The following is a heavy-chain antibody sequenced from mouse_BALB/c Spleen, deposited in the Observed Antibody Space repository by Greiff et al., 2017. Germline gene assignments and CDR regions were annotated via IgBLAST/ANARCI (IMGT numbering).Heavy chain of an antibody. V-gene: IGHV3-2*02. CDR2: ISYSGST. Sequence: VQLQQSGPGLVKPSQSLSLTCTVTGYSITSDYAWNWIRQFPGNKLEWMGYISYSGSTSYNPSLKSRISITRDTSKNQFFLQLNSVTTEDTATYYCARFYDGYYEAMDYWGQGTSVTVSS. J-gene: IGHJ4*01. CDR1: GYSITSDYA. CDR3: ARFYDGYYEAMDY. D-gene: IGHD2-3*01.